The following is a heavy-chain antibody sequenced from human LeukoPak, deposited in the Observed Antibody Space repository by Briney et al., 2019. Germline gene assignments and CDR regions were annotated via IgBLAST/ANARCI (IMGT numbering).Heavy chain of an antibody. CDR2: IYYSGST. Sequence: SETLSLTCAVSGGSISSSSYYWGWIRQPPGKGLEWIGSIYYSGSTYYNPSLKSRVTISVDTSKNQFSLKLSSVTAADTAVYYCARGNYDSSGYYSVIDYWGQGTLVTVSS. D-gene: IGHD3-22*01. CDR1: GGSISSSSYY. J-gene: IGHJ4*02. V-gene: IGHV4-39*07. CDR3: ARGNYDSSGYYSVIDY.